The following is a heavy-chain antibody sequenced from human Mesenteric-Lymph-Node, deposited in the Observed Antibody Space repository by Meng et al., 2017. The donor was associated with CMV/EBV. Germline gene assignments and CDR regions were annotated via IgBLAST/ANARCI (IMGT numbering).Heavy chain of an antibody. CDR3: ARGRGFWSGHMADWFDP. CDR2: INPNSGGT. V-gene: IGHV1-2*02. J-gene: IGHJ5*02. D-gene: IGHD3-3*01. Sequence: ASVKVSCKASGYTFTGYYMHWVRQAPGQGLEWMGWINPNSGGTNYAQSFQGRVSMTRDTSINTAYMELSSLRSDDTAVYYCARGRGFWSGHMADWFDPWGQGTLVTVSS. CDR1: GYTFTGYY.